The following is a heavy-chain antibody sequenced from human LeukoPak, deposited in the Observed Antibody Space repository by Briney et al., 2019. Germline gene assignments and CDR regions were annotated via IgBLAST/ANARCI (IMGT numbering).Heavy chain of an antibody. Sequence: SETLSLTCTVSGVSISNYYWSWIRQPPGKGLEWIGFIYHSGSTNYNPSLKSPVTISLDTSKNQFSLKVTSVTAADTAMYYCARVGDYALKDWGQGTLVTVSS. V-gene: IGHV4-59*12. J-gene: IGHJ4*02. D-gene: IGHD4-17*01. CDR3: ARVGDYALKD. CDR1: GVSISNYY. CDR2: IYHSGST.